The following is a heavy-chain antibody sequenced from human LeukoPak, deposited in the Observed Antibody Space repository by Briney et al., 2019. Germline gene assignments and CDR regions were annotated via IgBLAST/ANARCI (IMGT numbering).Heavy chain of an antibody. CDR1: GYTFTSYG. Sequence: ASVKVSCKVSGYTFTSYGINLVRQAPGQGLEWMGWITAFNGNTDYAQKFQGRVTMTTDTSTNTAYMELRSLRSDDTAVYYCARDSYDSSGSYFFLKLLDYWGQGTLVTVSS. V-gene: IGHV1-18*01. CDR2: ITAFNGNT. J-gene: IGHJ4*02. CDR3: ARDSYDSSGSYFFLKLLDY. D-gene: IGHD3-22*01.